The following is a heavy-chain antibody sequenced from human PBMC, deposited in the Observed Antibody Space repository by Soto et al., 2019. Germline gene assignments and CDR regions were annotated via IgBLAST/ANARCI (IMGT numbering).Heavy chain of an antibody. CDR1: EFTFSSYA. CDR3: AKAPSGWDGMDV. CDR2: ISGSGDSA. D-gene: IGHD6-19*01. V-gene: IGHV3-23*01. Sequence: EVQLLESGGGLVQPGGSLRLSCAASEFTFSSYAMSWVRQAPGRGLEWASVISGSGDSAYYADSVKGRFAISRDNSKNTLYLQMTSLRAEDTAVYYCAKAPSGWDGMDVWGQGTTVTVSS. J-gene: IGHJ6*02.